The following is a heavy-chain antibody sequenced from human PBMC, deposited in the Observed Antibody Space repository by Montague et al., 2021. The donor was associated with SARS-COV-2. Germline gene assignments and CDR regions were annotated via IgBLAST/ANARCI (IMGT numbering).Heavy chain of an antibody. Sequence: SETLSLTCTVSGGSISSYYWSWIRQPPGKGLEWIGYIYYSGSTNYNPSLKSRVTISVDTSKNQFSLKLSSVTAADTAVYYCARGSHYYDSSGYYFDYWDQGTLVTVSS. CDR1: GGSISSYY. CDR2: IYYSGST. V-gene: IGHV4-59*01. D-gene: IGHD3-22*01. CDR3: ARGSHYYDSSGYYFDY. J-gene: IGHJ4*02.